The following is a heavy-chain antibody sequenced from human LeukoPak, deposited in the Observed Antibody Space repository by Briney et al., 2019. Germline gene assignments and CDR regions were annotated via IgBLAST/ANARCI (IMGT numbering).Heavy chain of an antibody. CDR1: GXTFSDYS. CDR3: ARDTRWGGEDFGF. CDR2: IKQDGSEK. J-gene: IGHJ4*02. D-gene: IGHD2-2*01. V-gene: IGHV3-7*04. Sequence: GGSLRLSCAASGXTFSDYSMTWVRQAPGKGLEWVANIKQDGSEKYYVDSVKGRFTISRDNAKNSVYLQMNSLRAEDTAVYYCARDTRWGGEDFGFWGQGTLVTVSS.